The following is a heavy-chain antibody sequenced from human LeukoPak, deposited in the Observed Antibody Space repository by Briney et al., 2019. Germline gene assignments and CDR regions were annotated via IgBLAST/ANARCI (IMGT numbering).Heavy chain of an antibody. J-gene: IGHJ6*04. D-gene: IGHD6-6*01. CDR1: GITFSDYY. CDR3: AREASSSTDV. CDR2: ISSSGSRI. V-gene: IGHV3-11*01. Sequence: GGSLRLSCAASGITFSDYYMSWIRQAPGKGLEWVSYISSSGSRIYYADSVKGRFTISRDNAKNSLFLQMNSLRAEDTAVYYCAREASSSTDVWGKGTTVTVSS.